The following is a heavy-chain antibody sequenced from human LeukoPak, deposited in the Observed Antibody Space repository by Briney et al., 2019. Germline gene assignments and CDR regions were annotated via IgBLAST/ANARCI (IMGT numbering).Heavy chain of an antibody. Sequence: SQTLSLTCTVSGGSISSGGYYWSWIRQHPGQGLEWIGYIYYSGSTYYNPSLKSRVTISVDTSKNQFSLKLSSVTAADTAVYYCARVLEIGDYVDYWGQGTLVTVSS. J-gene: IGHJ4*02. D-gene: IGHD4-17*01. CDR3: ARVLEIGDYVDY. CDR1: GGSISSGGYY. V-gene: IGHV4-31*03. CDR2: IYYSGST.